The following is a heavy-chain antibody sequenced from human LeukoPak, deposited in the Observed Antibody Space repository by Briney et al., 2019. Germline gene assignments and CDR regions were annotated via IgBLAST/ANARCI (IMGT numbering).Heavy chain of an antibody. J-gene: IGHJ3*02. D-gene: IGHD6-6*01. V-gene: IGHV4-34*01. CDR3: ARGRGAARPWWAFDT. CDR1: GGSFSGYY. Sequence: PSETLSLTCAVYGGSFSGYYWSWIRQPPGKGLEWIGEINHSGSTNYNPSLKSRVTISVDTSKNQFSLKLSSVTAADTAVYYCARGRGAARPWWAFDTWGQGTMVTVS. CDR2: INHSGST.